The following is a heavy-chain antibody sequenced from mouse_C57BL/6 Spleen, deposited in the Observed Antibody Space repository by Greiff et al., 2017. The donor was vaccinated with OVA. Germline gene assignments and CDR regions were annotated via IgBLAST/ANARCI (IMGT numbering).Heavy chain of an antibody. V-gene: IGHV1-52*01. CDR2: IDPSDSET. J-gene: IGHJ4*01. D-gene: IGHD6-1*01. CDR3: AAASYYPMDD. Sequence: QVQLQQPGAGLVRPGSSVKLSCKASGYTFTSYWMHWVKQRPIQGLEWIGNIDPSDSETHYNQKFKDKATLTVDKSSSTAYMQLSSLTSEDSAVYYCAAASYYPMDDWGQGTSVTVSS. CDR1: GYTFTSYW.